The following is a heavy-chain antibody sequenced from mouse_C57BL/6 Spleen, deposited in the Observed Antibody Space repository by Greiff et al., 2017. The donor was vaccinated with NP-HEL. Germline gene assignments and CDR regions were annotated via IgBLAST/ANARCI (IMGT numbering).Heavy chain of an antibody. V-gene: IGHV5-6*01. J-gene: IGHJ2*01. D-gene: IGHD1-1*01. Sequence: EVHLVESGGDLVKPGGSLKLSCAASGFTFSSYGMSWVRQTPDKRLEWVATISSGGSYTYYPDRVKGRLTISRDNAKNTLYRKMSSLKSEDTAMYYWSRHRLIPSITTVVADYWGQGTTLTVSS. CDR3: SRHRLIPSITTVVADY. CDR2: ISSGGSYT. CDR1: GFTFSSYG.